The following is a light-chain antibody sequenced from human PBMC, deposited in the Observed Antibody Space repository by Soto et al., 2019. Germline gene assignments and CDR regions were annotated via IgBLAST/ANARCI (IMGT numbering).Light chain of an antibody. CDR1: SSDIGGYNY. Sequence: ALTQPASVSGSPGQSITISCTGTSSDIGGYNYVSWYQQHPGKAPKLMIYDVTNRPSGVSNRFSGSKSGNTASLTISGLQAEDEADDYCSSYTSSSTRVFGAGTKLTVL. CDR3: SSYTSSSTRV. CDR2: DVT. J-gene: IGLJ1*01. V-gene: IGLV2-14*01.